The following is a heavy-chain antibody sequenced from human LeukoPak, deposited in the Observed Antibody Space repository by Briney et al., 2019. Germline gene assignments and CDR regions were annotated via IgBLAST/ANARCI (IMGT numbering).Heavy chain of an antibody. V-gene: IGHV3-53*01. Sequence: GGSLRLSCVASGFTVSTQYMSWVRQAPGKGLEWVSIIFDGGSTYYADSVKGRFTISRDNSKNTLYLQMNSLRAEDTAVYYCAKDPRITISGVATSFDYWGQGTLVTVSS. D-gene: IGHD3-3*01. CDR1: GFTVSTQY. CDR3: AKDPRITISGVATSFDY. CDR2: IFDGGST. J-gene: IGHJ4*02.